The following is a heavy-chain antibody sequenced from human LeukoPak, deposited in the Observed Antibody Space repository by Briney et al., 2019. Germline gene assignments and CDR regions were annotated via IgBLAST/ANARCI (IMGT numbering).Heavy chain of an antibody. CDR1: GYTFTSYD. D-gene: IGHD5-12*01. V-gene: IGHV1-8*01. CDR2: MNPNSGNT. J-gene: IGHJ3*02. CDR3: ARGGLVLVATISAFDI. Sequence: ASVKVSCEASGYTFTSYDINWVRQATGQGLEWMGWMNPNSGNTGYAQKFQGRVTMTRNTSISTAYMELSSLRSEDTAVYYCARGGLVLVATISAFDIWGQGTMVTVSS.